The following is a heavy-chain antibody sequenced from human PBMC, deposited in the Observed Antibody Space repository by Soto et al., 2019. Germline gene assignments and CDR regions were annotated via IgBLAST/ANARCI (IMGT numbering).Heavy chain of an antibody. CDR2: IYPGDSDT. V-gene: IGHV5-51*01. CDR3: ARHPSYYYDYMDV. CDR1: GYSFTSYW. J-gene: IGHJ6*02. D-gene: IGHD3-22*01. Sequence: GESLKISCKGSGYSFTSYWIGWVRQMPGKGLEWMGIIYPGDSDTRYSSSFQGQVTISADKSVSTAYLQWSSLKASDTAMYYCARHPSYYYDYMDVWGQGTTVSVSS.